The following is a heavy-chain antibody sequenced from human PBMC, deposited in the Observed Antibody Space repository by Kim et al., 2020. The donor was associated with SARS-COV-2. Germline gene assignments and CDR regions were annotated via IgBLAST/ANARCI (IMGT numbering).Heavy chain of an antibody. CDR1: GLTFSSYS. J-gene: IGHJ6*01. Sequence: GGSLRLSCAASGLTFSSYSMFWVRQVPGKGLEYVSAISHDGRGYFYADSVKGRFTISRDNSKKTLFLQMDSLRPDDTAVYYCARKIHDGFWFYYYSMDV. CDR2: ISHDGRGY. CDR3: ARKIHDGFWFYYYSMDV. D-gene: IGHD3-9*01. V-gene: IGHV3-64*02.